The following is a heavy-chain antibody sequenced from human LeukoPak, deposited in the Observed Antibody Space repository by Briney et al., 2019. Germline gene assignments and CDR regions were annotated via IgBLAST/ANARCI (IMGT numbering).Heavy chain of an antibody. Sequence: ASVKVSCKTSGNTFTKYVIHWVRQAPGQGLEWMGIINPSGGSTSYAQKFQGRVTMTRDTSTSTVYMELSSLRSEDTAVYYCARSHAEQQLLYYFDYWGQGTLVTVSS. V-gene: IGHV1-46*01. CDR1: GNTFTKYV. D-gene: IGHD6-13*01. CDR2: INPSGGST. J-gene: IGHJ4*02. CDR3: ARSHAEQQLLYYFDY.